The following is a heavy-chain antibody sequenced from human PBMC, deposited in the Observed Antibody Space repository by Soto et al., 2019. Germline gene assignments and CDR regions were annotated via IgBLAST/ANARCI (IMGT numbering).Heavy chain of an antibody. CDR1: GYTFTSYY. Sequence: ASVKVSCKASGYTFTSYYMHWVRQAPGQGLEWMGIINPSGGGTSYAQKFQGRVTMTRDTSTSTVYMELSSLRSEDTAVYYCARDPNVNHYGGNSGDPPFFDYWGQGTLVTVSS. CDR2: INPSGGGT. J-gene: IGHJ4*02. V-gene: IGHV1-46*01. D-gene: IGHD4-17*01. CDR3: ARDPNVNHYGGNSGDPPFFDY.